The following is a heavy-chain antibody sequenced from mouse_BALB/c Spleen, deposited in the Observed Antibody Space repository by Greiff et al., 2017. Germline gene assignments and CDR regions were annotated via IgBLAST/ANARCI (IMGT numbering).Heavy chain of an antibody. CDR2: IYPGSGST. Sequence: LQQPGSVLVRPGASVKLSCKASGYTFSSYWMHWVKQRPGQGLEWIGNIYPGSGSTNYDEKFKSKATLTVDTSSSTAYMQLSSLTSEDSAVYYCTGSDYWGQGTTLTVSS. CDR3: TGSDY. CDR1: GYTFSSYW. V-gene: IGHV1S22*01. J-gene: IGHJ2*01. D-gene: IGHD1-1*01.